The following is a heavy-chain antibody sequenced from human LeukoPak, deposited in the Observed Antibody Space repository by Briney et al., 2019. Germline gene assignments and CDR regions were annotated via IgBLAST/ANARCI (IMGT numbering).Heavy chain of an antibody. Sequence: GASVKVSCKAFGYTFTSNYMHWVRQAPGQGPEWMGVISPSGGSTTYAQKFQGRVTLTRDMSTSTDYLELSSLSSEDTAVYYCARGRRGYSGYGAYYYYYMDVWGKGTTVTISS. CDR1: GYTFTSNY. D-gene: IGHD5-12*01. CDR2: ISPSGGST. J-gene: IGHJ6*03. CDR3: ARGRRGYSGYGAYYYYYMDV. V-gene: IGHV1-46*01.